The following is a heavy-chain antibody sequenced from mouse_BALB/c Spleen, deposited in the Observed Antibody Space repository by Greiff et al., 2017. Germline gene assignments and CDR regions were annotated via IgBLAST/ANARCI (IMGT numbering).Heavy chain of an antibody. CDR1: GDSITSGY. CDR2: ISYSGST. CDR3: ARVNGNSYYVDY. Sequence: EVQLQESGPSLVKPSQTLSLTCSVTGDSITSGYWNWIRKFPGNKLEYMGYISYSGSTYYNPSLKSRISITRDTSKNQYYLQLNSVTTEDTATYYCARVNGNSYYVDYWGQGTTLTVSS. D-gene: IGHD2-1*01. V-gene: IGHV3-8*02. J-gene: IGHJ2*01.